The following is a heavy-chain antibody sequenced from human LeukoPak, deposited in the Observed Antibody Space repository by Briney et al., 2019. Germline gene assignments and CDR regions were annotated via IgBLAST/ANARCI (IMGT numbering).Heavy chain of an antibody. Sequence: PGGSLRLSCAASGLTFSSSWMSWVRQAPGKGLEWVADINPDGSDKYFVDSLKGRFTISRDNAKNSLYLQMNSLRAEDTAVYSCARPLYSSSWTGFDCWGQGTLVTVSS. CDR3: ARPLYSSSWTGFDC. CDR2: INPDGSDK. V-gene: IGHV3-7*01. D-gene: IGHD6-13*01. CDR1: GLTFSSSW. J-gene: IGHJ4*02.